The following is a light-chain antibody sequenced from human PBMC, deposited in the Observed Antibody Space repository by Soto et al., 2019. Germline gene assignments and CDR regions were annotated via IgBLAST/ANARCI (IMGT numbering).Light chain of an antibody. J-gene: IGKJ1*01. CDR1: QRVSSD. V-gene: IGKV3-15*01. Sequence: EIVMTQSPATLSVSPGERATLSCRASQRVSSDLAWYQQKPGQAPRLLMYGASTRATGVPARFSGSGSGTEFTLTISSLQSEDFAVYYCQQYNNWPPWTFGQGNKVEIK. CDR3: QQYNNWPPWT. CDR2: GAS.